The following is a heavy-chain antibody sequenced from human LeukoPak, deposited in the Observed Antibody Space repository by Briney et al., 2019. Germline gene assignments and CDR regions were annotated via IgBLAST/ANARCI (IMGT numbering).Heavy chain of an antibody. Sequence: TSETLSLTCTVSGGSISSGSYYWSWIRQPAGKGLEWIGRIYTSGSTNYNPSLKSRVTISVDTSKNQFSLKLSSVTAADTAVYYCARDTYGSGSYPDYWGQGTLVTVSS. CDR2: IYTSGST. J-gene: IGHJ4*02. CDR1: GGSISSGSYY. CDR3: ARDTYGSGSYPDY. D-gene: IGHD3-10*01. V-gene: IGHV4-61*02.